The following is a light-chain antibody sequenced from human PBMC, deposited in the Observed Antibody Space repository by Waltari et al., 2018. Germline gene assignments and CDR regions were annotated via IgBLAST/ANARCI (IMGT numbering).Light chain of an antibody. CDR2: DAS. Sequence: EIVLTQSPATLSLSPGERATLSCRASQSVSSYLAWYQQKPGLAPMLLIYDASNRATGIPARFSGSGSGTDFTLTISSLEPEDFAVYYCQQRSNWPLTFGGGTKVEIK. J-gene: IGKJ4*01. CDR1: QSVSSY. CDR3: QQRSNWPLT. V-gene: IGKV3-11*01.